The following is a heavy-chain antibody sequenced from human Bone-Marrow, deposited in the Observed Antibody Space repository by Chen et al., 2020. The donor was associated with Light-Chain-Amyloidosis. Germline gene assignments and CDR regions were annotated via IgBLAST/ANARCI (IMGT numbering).Heavy chain of an antibody. Sequence: QVQLVESGGGVVQPGGSLRLSCAASGFTFSSYGMHWVRQAPGKGLEWVAFIRYDGSNKYYADSVKGRFTISRDNSKNTLFLQMKSLRADDTAVYYCAKDSGGYFDSSGPLSWGQGTLVTVSS. D-gene: IGHD3-22*01. J-gene: IGHJ4*02. CDR1: GFTFSSYG. V-gene: IGHV3-30*02. CDR2: IRYDGSNK. CDR3: AKDSGGYFDSSGPLS.